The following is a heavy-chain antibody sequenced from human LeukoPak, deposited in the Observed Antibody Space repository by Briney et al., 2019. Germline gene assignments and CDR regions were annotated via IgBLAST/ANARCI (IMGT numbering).Heavy chain of an antibody. V-gene: IGHV3-48*04. CDR3: AELGITMIGGV. CDR1: GFTFTIYG. Sequence: GGTLRLSCAASGFTFTIYGMSWVRQAPGKGLEWVSYISSSGSTIYYADSVKGRSTISRDNAKNSLYLQMNSLRAEDTAVYYCAELGITMIGGVWGKGTTVTISS. D-gene: IGHD3-10*02. CDR2: ISSSGSTI. J-gene: IGHJ6*04.